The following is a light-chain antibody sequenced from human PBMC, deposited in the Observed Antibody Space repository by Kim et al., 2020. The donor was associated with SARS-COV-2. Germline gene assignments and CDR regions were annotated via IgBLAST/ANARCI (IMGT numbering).Light chain of an antibody. CDR2: DTG. V-gene: IGLV7-46*01. J-gene: IGLJ2*01. Sequence: PEVTAPLPCYTSTGAVTSVHFPYWFQHKPGQAPRTLIYDTGTRHSWTPARFSGSLLGGKAALTLSAAQPEDEADYYCLLSYSDSRVFGGGTQLTVL. CDR3: LLSYSDSRV. CDR1: TGAVTSVHF.